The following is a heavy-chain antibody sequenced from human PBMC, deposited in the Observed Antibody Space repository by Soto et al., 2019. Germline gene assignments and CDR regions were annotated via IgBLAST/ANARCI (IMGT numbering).Heavy chain of an antibody. CDR3: AKDLRYSSGWGTNYYYFYGMDV. J-gene: IGHJ6*02. CDR1: GFKFSKYGYG. V-gene: IGHV3-30*18. Sequence: GGSLRLSCVGSGFKFSKYGYGMHWVRQAPGRGLEWVAVISYDGSNKYYADSVKGRFTISRDNAKNTLYLQMNSLRAEDTAVYYCAKDLRYSSGWGTNYYYFYGMDVWGQGTTVTVSS. D-gene: IGHD6-19*01. CDR2: ISYDGSNK.